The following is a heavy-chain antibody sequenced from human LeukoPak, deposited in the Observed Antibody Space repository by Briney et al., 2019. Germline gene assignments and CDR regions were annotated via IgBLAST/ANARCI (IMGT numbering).Heavy chain of an antibody. Sequence: GGSLRLSCAASGFTFSSYSMNWVRQAPGKGLEWVSSISSSSSYIYYADSVRGRFTISRDNAKNSLYLQMNSLRAEDTAVYYCARAPLAAGTRDFDYWGQGTPVAVSS. CDR3: ARAPLAAGTRDFDY. J-gene: IGHJ4*02. CDR2: ISSSSSYI. CDR1: GFTFSSYS. V-gene: IGHV3-21*01. D-gene: IGHD6-13*01.